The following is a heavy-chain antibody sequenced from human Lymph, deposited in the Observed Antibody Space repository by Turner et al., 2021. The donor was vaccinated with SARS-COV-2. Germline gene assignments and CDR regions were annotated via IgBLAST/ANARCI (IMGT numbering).Heavy chain of an antibody. J-gene: IGHJ4*02. CDR2: INPSGDST. CDR3: ARVGPGGFDY. Sequence: QVQLVQSGAEVKKPGASVKVSCKASGYTFTSYYMHWVRQAPGQGLEWMGRINPSGDSTSYAQKFQGRVTMTRDTSTSTVYMELSSLRSEDTAVYYCARVGPGGFDYWGQGTPVTVSS. CDR1: GYTFTSYY. V-gene: IGHV1-46*01. D-gene: IGHD2-15*01.